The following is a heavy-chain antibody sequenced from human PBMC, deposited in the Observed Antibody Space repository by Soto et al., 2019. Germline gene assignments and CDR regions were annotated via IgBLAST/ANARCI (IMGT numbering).Heavy chain of an antibody. D-gene: IGHD6-19*01. CDR2: ISSSSSYI. J-gene: IGHJ4*02. CDR3: AKGGRRTVSGHLDY. CDR1: GFTFSRYS. V-gene: IGHV3-21*01. Sequence: EVQLVESGGGLVKPGGSLRLSCAASGFTFSRYSMYWVRQATGRGLEWVSSISSSSSYIYYADSVKGRFTISRDNAKNSLYLQMNSLRAEDTAEDTAVYYCAKGGRRTVSGHLDYWGQGTLVTVSS.